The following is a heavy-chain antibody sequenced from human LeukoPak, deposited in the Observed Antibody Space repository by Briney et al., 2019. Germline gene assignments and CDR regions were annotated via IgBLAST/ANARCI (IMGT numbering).Heavy chain of an antibody. D-gene: IGHD1-1*01. CDR2: IYTSGST. Sequence: SETLSLTCTVYGGSISSYYWSWIRQPAGKGLEWIGRIYTSGSTNYNPSLKSRVTMSVDTSKNQFSLKLSSVTAADTAVYYCARVQLERAGDWFDPWGHGTLVTVSS. V-gene: IGHV4-4*07. CDR3: ARVQLERAGDWFDP. J-gene: IGHJ5*02. CDR1: GGSISSYY.